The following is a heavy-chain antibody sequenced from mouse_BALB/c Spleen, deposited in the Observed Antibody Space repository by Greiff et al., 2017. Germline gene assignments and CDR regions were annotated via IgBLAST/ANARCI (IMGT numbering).Heavy chain of an antibody. J-gene: IGHJ4*01. V-gene: IGHV3-2*02. CDR3: ARHYDGYAMDY. D-gene: IGHD1-2*01. CDR2: ISYSGST. Sequence: DVQLQESGPGLVKPSQSLSLTCTVTGYSITSDYAWYWIRQFPGNILEWMGYISYSGSTSYNPSLKSRISITRDTSKNQFFLQLNSVTTEDTATYYCARHYDGYAMDYWGQGTSVTVSS. CDR1: GYSITSDYA.